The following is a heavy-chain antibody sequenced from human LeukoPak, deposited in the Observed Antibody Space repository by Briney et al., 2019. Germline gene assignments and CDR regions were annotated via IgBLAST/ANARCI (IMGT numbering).Heavy chain of an antibody. D-gene: IGHD3-10*01. Sequence: GGSLRLSCAASGFTFSSYWMHWVRQAPEKGLVWVSRINSDGSITNYADSVKGRFTISRDNAKNTLCLQMNSLRAEDTAVYYCAKERFGELDYWGQGTLVTVSS. CDR1: GFTFSSYW. CDR2: INSDGSIT. V-gene: IGHV3-74*01. CDR3: AKERFGELDY. J-gene: IGHJ4*02.